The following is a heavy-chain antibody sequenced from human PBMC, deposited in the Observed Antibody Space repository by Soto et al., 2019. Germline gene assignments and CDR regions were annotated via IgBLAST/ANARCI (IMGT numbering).Heavy chain of an antibody. CDR2: TNHTGRT. CDR1: GGSFSGYY. V-gene: IGHV4-34*01. J-gene: IGHJ4*02. CDR3: ARGDESSGFLENYFDH. Sequence: SETLSLTCAVYGGSFSGYYWSWIRQPPGEGLEWIGETNHTGRTNNNPSLESRVTIAVDTSKNQFSLKLSSVTAADTAVYYCARGDESSGFLENYFDHWGQGILVTVSS. D-gene: IGHD3-22*01.